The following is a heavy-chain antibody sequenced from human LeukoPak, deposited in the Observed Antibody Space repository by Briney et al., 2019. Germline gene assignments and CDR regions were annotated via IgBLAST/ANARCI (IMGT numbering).Heavy chain of an antibody. CDR3: AKDYIGYDQAFDY. CDR2: ISSSGIST. D-gene: IGHD2-2*01. Sequence: GGSLRLSCAASGFTFSSYAMSWVRQAPGKGLEWVSSISSSGISTYYANSVKGRFSISRDNSKNTLDLQMNSLGAEDTAVYFCAKDYIGYDQAFDYWGQGTLVTVSS. V-gene: IGHV3-23*01. J-gene: IGHJ4*02. CDR1: GFTFSSYA.